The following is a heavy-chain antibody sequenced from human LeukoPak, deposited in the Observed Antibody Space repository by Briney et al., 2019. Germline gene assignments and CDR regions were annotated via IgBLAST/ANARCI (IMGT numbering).Heavy chain of an antibody. CDR3: ARERVVGATYDY. D-gene: IGHD1-26*01. V-gene: IGHV3-30-3*01. CDR1: GFTFSSYA. J-gene: IGHJ4*02. CDR2: ISYDGSNK. Sequence: GGSLRLSCAASGFTFSSYAMHWVRQAPGKGLEWVAVISYDGSNKYYADSVKGRFTISRDNSKNTLYLQMNSLRAEDTAAYYCARERVVGATYDYWGQGTLVTVSS.